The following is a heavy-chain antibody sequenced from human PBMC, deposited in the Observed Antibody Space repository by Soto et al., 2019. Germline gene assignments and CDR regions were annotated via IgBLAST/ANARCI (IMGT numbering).Heavy chain of an antibody. V-gene: IGHV2-5*02. CDR3: AHAMLFCTGGRCSTHFDS. D-gene: IGHD2-15*01. J-gene: IGHJ4*02. CDR2: IYWDDDK. Sequence: QITLKESGPTLVKPTQTLTLTCTFSGFSLSTHGVAVGWIRQPAGRALEWLALIYWDDDKYYSASLNSRLTVTKDTYKNQVVLTVINMDPLAPASYSCAHAMLFCTGGRCSTHFDSWGQGTLVSVSS. CDR1: GFSLSTHGVA.